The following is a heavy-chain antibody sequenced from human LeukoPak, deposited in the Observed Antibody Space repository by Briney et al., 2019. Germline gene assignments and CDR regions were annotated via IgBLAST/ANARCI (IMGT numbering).Heavy chain of an antibody. Sequence: GGSLRLSCAASGFTFSTYWMHWVRQAPGKGLVWVSRINSDGSRTTYADSVKGRFTISRDNAKNTLYLQMNSLRADDTAVYYCARSYDGSGFSDWGQGTLVTVSS. CDR1: GFTFSTYW. D-gene: IGHD3-3*01. CDR2: INSDGSRT. V-gene: IGHV3-74*01. J-gene: IGHJ4*02. CDR3: ARSYDGSGFSD.